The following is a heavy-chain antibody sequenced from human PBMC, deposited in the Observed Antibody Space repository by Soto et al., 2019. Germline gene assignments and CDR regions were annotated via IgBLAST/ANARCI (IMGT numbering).Heavy chain of an antibody. CDR1: GGSVNGYY. Sequence: KPSETLSLTCAVYGGSVNGYYWNWIRQPPGKGLEWIGEINHTGGTRYNPSLKSRVTMSVDTSKNQFSLRLSSVTAADTAIYYCATRITVFGLLIPPFDPWGQGTQVTVSS. V-gene: IGHV4-34*01. D-gene: IGHD3-3*01. J-gene: IGHJ5*02. CDR2: INHTGGT. CDR3: ATRITVFGLLIPPFDP.